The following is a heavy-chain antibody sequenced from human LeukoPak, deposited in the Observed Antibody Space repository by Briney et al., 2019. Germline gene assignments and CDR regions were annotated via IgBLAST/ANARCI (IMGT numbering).Heavy chain of an antibody. CDR2: ISSNGGST. Sequence: GGSLRLSCAASGFPFRSYAMHWVRQAPGKGLECVSGISSNGGSTHYADSVKGRFTISRDNSRNTLYLQMGSLRAEDMALYYCARDRKDWNYFDYWGQGTLVTVSS. V-gene: IGHV3-64*02. D-gene: IGHD3/OR15-3a*01. CDR1: GFPFRSYA. CDR3: ARDRKDWNYFDY. J-gene: IGHJ4*02.